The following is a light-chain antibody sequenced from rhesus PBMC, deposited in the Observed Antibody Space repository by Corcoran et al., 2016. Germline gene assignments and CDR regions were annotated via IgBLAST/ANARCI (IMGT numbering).Light chain of an antibody. CDR1: SSDIGAYNR. J-gene: IGLJ1*01. V-gene: IGLV2-13*03. Sequence: QAAPTQSPSVSGSPGQSVTISCTGTSSDIGAYNRVSWYQQHPGKAPKLIIYEVIKRPSGVSDRFSGSKSGNTASLTISGLQAEDEADFYCSSYTDSYTYIFGAGTRLTVL. CDR3: SSYTDSYTYI. CDR2: EVI.